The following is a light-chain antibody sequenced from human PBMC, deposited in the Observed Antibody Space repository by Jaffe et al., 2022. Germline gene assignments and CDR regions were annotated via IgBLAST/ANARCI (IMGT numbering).Light chain of an antibody. CDR3: QQRVNSWT. J-gene: IGKJ1*01. CDR2: DAS. Sequence: EIVLTQSPATLSLSPGERATLSCRASQSVSSYLAWYQQKPGQAPRLLIYDASNRATGIPARFSGSGSGTDFTLTISSLEPEDFAVYYCQQRVNSWTFGQGTKVEIK. V-gene: IGKV3-11*01. CDR1: QSVSSY.